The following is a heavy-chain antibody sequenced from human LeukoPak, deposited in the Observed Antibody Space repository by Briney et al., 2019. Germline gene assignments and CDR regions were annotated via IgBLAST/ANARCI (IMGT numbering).Heavy chain of an antibody. CDR3: AREAPGITSYYYYGMDV. Sequence: ASVKVSCKASGYTFTGYYMHWVRQAPGQGLEWMGWINPNSGGTNYAQKFQGRVTMTRDTSISTAYMELSRLRSDDTAVYYCAREAPGITSYYYYGMDVWGQGTTVTVSS. CDR2: INPNSGGT. CDR1: GYTFTGYY. D-gene: IGHD3-3*01. V-gene: IGHV1-2*02. J-gene: IGHJ6*02.